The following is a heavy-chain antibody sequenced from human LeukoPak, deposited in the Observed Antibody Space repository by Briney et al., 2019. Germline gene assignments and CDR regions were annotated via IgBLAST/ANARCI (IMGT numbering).Heavy chain of an antibody. CDR2: IRYDGSNK. CDR1: GFTFSSYG. V-gene: IGHV3-30*02. CDR3: LMVREHIAARNFDY. Sequence: PGGSLRLSCAASGFTFSSYGMHWVRQAPGKGLEWVAFIRYDGSNKYYADPVKGRFTISRDNSKNTLYLQMNSLRAEDTAVYYPLMVREHIAARNFDYWGQGTLVTVSS. D-gene: IGHD6-6*01. J-gene: IGHJ4*02.